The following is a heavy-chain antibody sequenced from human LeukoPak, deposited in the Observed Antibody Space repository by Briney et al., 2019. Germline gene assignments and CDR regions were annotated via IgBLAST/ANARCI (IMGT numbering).Heavy chain of an antibody. CDR3: VKGRCSGSSCYGGDY. CDR1: GFTFSSYA. CDR2: ITSNGGST. J-gene: IGHJ4*02. V-gene: IGHV3-64D*06. Sequence: GGSLRLSCSASGFTFSSYAMNWVRQAPGKGLEYVSAITSNGGSTYYADSVKGRFTISRGNSKNTLYLQTSSLRAEDTAVYYCVKGRCSGSSCYGGDYWGQGTLVTVLS. D-gene: IGHD2-2*01.